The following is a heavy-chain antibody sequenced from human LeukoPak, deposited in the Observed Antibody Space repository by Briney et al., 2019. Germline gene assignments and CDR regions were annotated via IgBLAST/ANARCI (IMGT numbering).Heavy chain of an antibody. D-gene: IGHD3-22*01. J-gene: IGHJ3*02. CDR2: IYYSGST. V-gene: IGHV4-38-2*02. Sequence: GTLRLSCAASGFTFSSYGMSWVRQAPGKGLEWIGTIYYSGSTYYNPSLRSRVTISVDTSKNQFSLKLRSLTAADTAVYYCARDRPPYYYDSSGYPVNDAFDIWGQGTMVTVSS. CDR3: ARDRPPYYYDSSGYPVNDAFDI. CDR1: GFTFSSYG.